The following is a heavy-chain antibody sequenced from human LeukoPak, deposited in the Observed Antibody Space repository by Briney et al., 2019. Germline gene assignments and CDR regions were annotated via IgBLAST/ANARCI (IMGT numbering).Heavy chain of an antibody. D-gene: IGHD4-23*01. J-gene: IGHJ6*03. CDR1: GFTFSSYS. V-gene: IGHV3-21*01. CDR3: ARDPIGGLYYYYMDV. CDR2: ISSSSSYI. Sequence: GGSLRLSCAASGFTFSSYSMNWVRQAPGKGLEWVSSISSSSSYIYYADSVKGRFTISRDNAKDSLYLQMNSLRAEDTAVYYCARDPIGGLYYYYMDVWGKGTTVTVSS.